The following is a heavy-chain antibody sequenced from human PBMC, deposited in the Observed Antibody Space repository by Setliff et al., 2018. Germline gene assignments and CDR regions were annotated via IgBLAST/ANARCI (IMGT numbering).Heavy chain of an antibody. CDR1: GFTFGDYY. Sequence: PGGSLRLSCAASGFTFGDYYISWIRQAPGKGLEWVAHISGSGSTIYYPDSMKDRLTISRDNAKNLVYLEMKNLRAEDTAVFYCATSDWYAAFDHWGQGTLVTVSS. J-gene: IGHJ4*02. CDR2: ISGSGSTI. CDR3: ATSDWYAAFDH. D-gene: IGHD6-19*01. V-gene: IGHV3-11*04.